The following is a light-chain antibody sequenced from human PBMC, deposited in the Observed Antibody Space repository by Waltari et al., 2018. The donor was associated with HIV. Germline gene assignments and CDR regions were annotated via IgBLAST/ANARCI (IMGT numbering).Light chain of an antibody. CDR3: TSYVDNYHVF. V-gene: IGLV2-8*01. CDR1: SPDVGAYDY. Sequence: QSALTQPPSASGSPGQSVTISCTGTSPDVGAYDYVSWYQQHPGRAPKLLIYEVTKRPSGVPDRFSGSKSGNTASLTVSGLQAEDDGHYYCTSYVDNYHVFFGGGTKLTVL. CDR2: EVT. J-gene: IGLJ2*01.